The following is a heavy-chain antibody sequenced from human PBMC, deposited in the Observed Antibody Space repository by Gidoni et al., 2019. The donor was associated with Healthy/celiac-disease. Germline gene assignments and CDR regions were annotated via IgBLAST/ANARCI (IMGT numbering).Heavy chain of an antibody. V-gene: IGHV4-30-4*01. J-gene: IGHJ4*02. CDR3: ARDTTVTGYVDY. CDR1: GSSISSGDYY. Sequence: QVQLQESGPGLVKPSQTLSLPSTFSGSSISSGDYYWSWIRQPPGKGLEWIGYIYYSGSTYYNPSLKSRVTISVDTSKNQFSLKLSSVTAADTAVYYCARDTTVTGYVDYWGQGTLVTVSS. CDR2: IYYSGST. D-gene: IGHD4-17*01.